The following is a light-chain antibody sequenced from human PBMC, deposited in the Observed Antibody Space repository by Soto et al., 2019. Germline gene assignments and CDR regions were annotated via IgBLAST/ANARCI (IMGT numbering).Light chain of an antibody. CDR2: GAS. Sequence: ESVLTQSPGTLSLSPGERATLSCRASDRLSSVYLAWYQQRPGQPPRLLIYGASKRATGIPDRFSGSGSGTDFTLIINRLEPEDVAIYYCQQYGGSPRINVGQGTRLEIK. CDR1: DRLSSVY. V-gene: IGKV3-20*01. J-gene: IGKJ5*01. CDR3: QQYGGSPRIN.